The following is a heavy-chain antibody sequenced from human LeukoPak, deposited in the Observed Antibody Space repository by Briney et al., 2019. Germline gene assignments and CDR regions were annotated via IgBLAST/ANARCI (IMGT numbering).Heavy chain of an antibody. V-gene: IGHV4-34*01. CDR3: MREAPNFDP. J-gene: IGHJ5*02. Sequence: PSETLSLTCAVYGGSFSGYYWSWIRQPPGKGLEWIGEINHSGSTNYNPSLKSRVTISVDTSMNQFSLKLSSVTAEDTAVYYCMREAPNFDPWGQGTLVTVSS. CDR1: GGSFSGYY. CDR2: INHSGST.